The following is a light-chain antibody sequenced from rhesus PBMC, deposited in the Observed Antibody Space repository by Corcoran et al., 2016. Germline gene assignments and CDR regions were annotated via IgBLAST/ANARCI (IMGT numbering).Light chain of an antibody. CDR3: QQYNNWLT. Sequence: EIVMTQSPATLSLSPGERATLSCRASQSVSSYVAWYQQKPEQAPRLLIYGASSRATGIPDRFSGSGSGTDFTLIISILEPADVGVYYCQQYNNWLTFGGGTKVEIK. CDR1: QSVSSY. CDR2: GAS. J-gene: IGKJ4*01. V-gene: IGKV3S9*01.